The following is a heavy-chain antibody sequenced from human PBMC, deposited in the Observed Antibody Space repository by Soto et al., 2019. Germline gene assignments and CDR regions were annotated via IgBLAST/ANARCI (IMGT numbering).Heavy chain of an antibody. Sequence: SETQSLTSIVSGDYIRNYYWSWIRQPPGRGLEWIGHIFYSGSTNYNPSLKSRVTISVDTSKNQFSLKLSSVTAADTAVYYCARTLYSYGPRFDYWGQGTLVTVSS. D-gene: IGHD5-18*01. CDR3: ARTLYSYGPRFDY. V-gene: IGHV4-59*01. CDR1: GDYIRNYY. CDR2: IFYSGST. J-gene: IGHJ4*02.